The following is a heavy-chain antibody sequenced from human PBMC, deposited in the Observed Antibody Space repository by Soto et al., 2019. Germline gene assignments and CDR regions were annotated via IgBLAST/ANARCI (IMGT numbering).Heavy chain of an antibody. CDR2: MKPNSGNT. V-gene: IGHV1-8*01. CDR3: ARDQANYGMAV. J-gene: IGHJ6*02. CDR1: GYTFTSYD. Sequence: QVQLVQSGAEVKKPGASVKVACKASGYTFTSYDIHWVRQATGQGLAWMGWMKPNSGNTDYAQKFQGRVTMTRNTSISTASMELSSPRSEDTAVYYCARDQANYGMAVWGQGTTFTVSS.